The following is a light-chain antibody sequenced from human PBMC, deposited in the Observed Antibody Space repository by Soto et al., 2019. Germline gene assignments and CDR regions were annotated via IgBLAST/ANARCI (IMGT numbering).Light chain of an antibody. CDR1: SGSVSTSYY. Sequence: QTVVTQEPSFSVSPGGTVTLTCGLSSGSVSTSYYPSWYQQTPGQAPRTLIYSTNTRSSGVPDRFSGSNSGAERYLTISSLQSEDEADYYCQTWGTGIRVFGGGTKLTVL. V-gene: IGLV8-61*01. CDR3: QTWGTGIRV. CDR2: STN. J-gene: IGLJ3*02.